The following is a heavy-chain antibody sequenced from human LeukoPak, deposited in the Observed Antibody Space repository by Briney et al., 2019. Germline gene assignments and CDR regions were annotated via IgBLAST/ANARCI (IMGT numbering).Heavy chain of an antibody. Sequence: GSLRLSCAASGFTFSSYAMHWVRQAPGKGLEWVAVISYDGSNKYYADSVKGRFTISRDNSKNTLYLQMNSLRAEDTAVYYCAKSINRFKDYYYYMDVWGKGTTVTVSS. CDR1: GFTFSSYA. CDR3: AKSINRFKDYYYYMDV. V-gene: IGHV3-30-3*02. CDR2: ISYDGSNK. J-gene: IGHJ6*03. D-gene: IGHD2/OR15-2a*01.